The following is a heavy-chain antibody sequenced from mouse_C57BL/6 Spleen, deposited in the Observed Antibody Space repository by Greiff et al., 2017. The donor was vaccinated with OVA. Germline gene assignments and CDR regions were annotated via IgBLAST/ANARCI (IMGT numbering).Heavy chain of an antibody. CDR2: IDPSDSYT. J-gene: IGHJ3*01. V-gene: IGHV1-50*01. Sequence: QVQLQQPGAELVKPGASVKLSCKASGYTFTSYWMQWVKQRPGQGLEWIGEIDPSDSYTNYNQKFKGKATLTVDTSSSTAYMQLSSLTSEDSAVYYCARGAMVTTQGFAYWGQGTLVTVSA. CDR3: ARGAMVTTQGFAY. CDR1: GYTFTSYW. D-gene: IGHD2-2*01.